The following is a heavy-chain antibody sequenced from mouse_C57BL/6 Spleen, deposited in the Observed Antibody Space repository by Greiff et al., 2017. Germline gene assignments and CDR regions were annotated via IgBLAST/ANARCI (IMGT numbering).Heavy chain of an antibody. V-gene: IGHV1-82*01. CDR3: ARPDSSGSGY. CDR1: GYAFSSSW. Sequence: VQLQESGPELVKPGASVKISCKASGYAFSSSWMNWVKQRPGKGLEWIGRIYPGDGDTNYNGKFKGKATLTADKSSSTAYMQLSSLTSEDSAVYFCARPDSSGSGYWGQGTTLTVSS. CDR2: IYPGDGDT. J-gene: IGHJ2*01. D-gene: IGHD3-2*02.